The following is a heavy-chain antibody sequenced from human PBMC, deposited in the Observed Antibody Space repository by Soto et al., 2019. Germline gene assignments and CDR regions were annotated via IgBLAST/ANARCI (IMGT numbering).Heavy chain of an antibody. CDR2: IWYDGSDK. D-gene: IGHD1-26*01. CDR3: ASRVSVGY. CDR1: GFTFSSYA. V-gene: IGHV3-33*08. J-gene: IGHJ4*02. Sequence: QVQLVESGGGVVQPGRSLRLSCAASGFTFSSYAMHWVRQAPGKGLEWVAVIWYDGSDKYYADSVKGRFTISRDNSRNALYLEMARLSVEDADVYYCASRVSVGYWGQGTLVIVYS.